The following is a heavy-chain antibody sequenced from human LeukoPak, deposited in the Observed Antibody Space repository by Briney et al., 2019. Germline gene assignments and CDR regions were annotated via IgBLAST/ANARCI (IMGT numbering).Heavy chain of an antibody. V-gene: IGHV3-23*01. CDR2: ISGSGSST. CDR3: AKAGHYYDSSGWFDP. J-gene: IGHJ5*02. CDR1: GFTFSSYA. D-gene: IGHD3-22*01. Sequence: GGSLRLSCAASGFTFSSYAMSWVRQAPGKGLEWVSAISGSGSSTYYADSVKGRFTTSRDNSKNTLYLQMNSLRAEDTAVYYCAKAGHYYDSSGWFDPWGQGTLVTVSS.